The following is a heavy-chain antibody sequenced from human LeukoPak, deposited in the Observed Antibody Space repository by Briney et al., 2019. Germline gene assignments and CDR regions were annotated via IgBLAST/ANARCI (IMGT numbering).Heavy chain of an antibody. Sequence: PGGSLRLSCAASGFTFSSYGMHWVRQAPGKGLEWVAFIRYDGSNKYYADSVKGRFAISRDNSKNTLYLQMNSLRAEDTAVYYCAKEGGSSWYKRAGAFDIWGQGTMVTVSS. CDR1: GFTFSSYG. J-gene: IGHJ3*02. D-gene: IGHD6-13*01. CDR3: AKEGGSSWYKRAGAFDI. CDR2: IRYDGSNK. V-gene: IGHV3-30*02.